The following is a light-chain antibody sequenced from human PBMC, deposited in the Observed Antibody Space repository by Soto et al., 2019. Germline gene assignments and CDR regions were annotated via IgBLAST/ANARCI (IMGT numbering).Light chain of an antibody. Sequence: QSVLTQPASVSGSPGQSITISCTGTSSDVGGYNYVSWYQQHPGKAPKLMIYEVSKRPSGVSDRFSGSKSGNTASLTISGLQPEDEADYYCSSTSFTGNSDLLVFGGGTKVTVL. CDR3: SSTSFTGNSDLLV. CDR1: SSDVGGYNY. V-gene: IGLV2-14*01. J-gene: IGLJ2*01. CDR2: EVS.